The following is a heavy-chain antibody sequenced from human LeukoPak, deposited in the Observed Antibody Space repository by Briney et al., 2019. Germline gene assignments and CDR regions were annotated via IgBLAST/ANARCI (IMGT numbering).Heavy chain of an antibody. J-gene: IGHJ3*02. V-gene: IGHV3-21*01. Sequence: GGSLRLSCAASGFTFSSYSMNWVRQAPGKGLEWVSSISGSSSYIYYADSVKGRFTISRDNAKNSLYLQMNSLRAEDTDVYYCARDLDSSGYYSRAYDAFDIWGQGTMVTVSS. CDR3: ARDLDSSGYYSRAYDAFDI. CDR2: ISGSSSYI. CDR1: GFTFSSYS. D-gene: IGHD3-22*01.